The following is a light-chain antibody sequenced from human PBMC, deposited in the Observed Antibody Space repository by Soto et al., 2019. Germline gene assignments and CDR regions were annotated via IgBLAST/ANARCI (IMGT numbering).Light chain of an antibody. CDR2: GAS. CDR1: QTVRSSS. J-gene: IGKJ1*01. CDR3: QLYGSSPRT. V-gene: IGKV3-20*01. Sequence: DMLLTQSRGTLSLSPFKISALSFRPSQTVRSSSLAWYQQKPGQAPRLLIFGASTRAAGFPDRFSGSGSGTDFTLTTSRLEPEDFAVYYCQLYGSSPRTFGQGTKVDIK.